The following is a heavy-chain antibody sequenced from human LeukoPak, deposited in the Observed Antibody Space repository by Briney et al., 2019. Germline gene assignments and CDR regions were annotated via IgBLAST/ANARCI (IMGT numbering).Heavy chain of an antibody. CDR3: ARAYCGGDCYSTSQYYFDY. Sequence: PGGSLRLSCSASGFIFSTYWMSWVRQAPGKGLEWVANIKQDGSEKHYVDSVKGRFTISRDNAKNSLYLQMNSLRAEDTALYYCARAYCGGDCYSTSQYYFDYWGQGTLVTVSS. CDR1: GFIFSTYW. V-gene: IGHV3-7*03. CDR2: IKQDGSEK. J-gene: IGHJ4*02. D-gene: IGHD2-21*02.